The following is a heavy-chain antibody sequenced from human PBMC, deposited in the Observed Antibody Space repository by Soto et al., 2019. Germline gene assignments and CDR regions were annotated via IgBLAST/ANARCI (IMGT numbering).Heavy chain of an antibody. Sequence: ASLEVSCTACGYPFTNYYMHWVRQAPGQGLEWMGVIHYSGATPTYAQKFQGRVTMARDTSTSTVYVELSSLTSEDTAVYYCARGGAGLAAIGSFDAWAQGNLVTV. V-gene: IGHV1-46*03. D-gene: IGHD2-15*01. CDR3: ARGGAGLAAIGSFDA. J-gene: IGHJ4*02. CDR1: GYPFTNYY. CDR2: IHYSGATP.